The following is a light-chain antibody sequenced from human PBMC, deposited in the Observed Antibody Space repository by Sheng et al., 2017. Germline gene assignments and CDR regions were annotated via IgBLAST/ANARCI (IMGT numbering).Light chain of an antibody. V-gene: IGKV1-5*01. CDR2: DAS. J-gene: IGKJ2*01. CDR1: RSVANW. CDR3: QQSYSTPYT. Sequence: DIQMTQSPSTLSASVGDRVIITCRASRSVANWLAWYQQKPGQAPKLLIYDASNLETGVPSRFSGSGSGTDFTFTISSLQPEDFATYFCQQSYSTPYTFGQGTNLEI.